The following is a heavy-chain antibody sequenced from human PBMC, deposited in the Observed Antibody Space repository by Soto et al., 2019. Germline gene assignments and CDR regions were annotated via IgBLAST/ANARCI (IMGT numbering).Heavy chain of an antibody. Sequence: PSETLSLTCAVSGGSISSSNWWSWDRQPPGKGLEWIGEIYHSGSTNYNPSLKSRVTISVDKSKNQFSLKLSSVTAADTAVYYCARSHDFMWLVVVAPRPFDDWGQGTLVPGAS. CDR2: IYHSGST. D-gene: IGHD2-15*01. J-gene: IGHJ4*02. CDR3: ARSHDFMWLVVVAPRPFDD. V-gene: IGHV4-4*02. CDR1: GGSISSSNW.